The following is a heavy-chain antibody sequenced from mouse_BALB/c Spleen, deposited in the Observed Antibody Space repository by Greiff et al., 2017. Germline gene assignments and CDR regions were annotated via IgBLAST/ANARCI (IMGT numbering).Heavy chain of an antibody. CDR3: ARMPHYYGSSPFAY. J-gene: IGHJ3*01. D-gene: IGHD1-1*01. CDR2: IWWNDNK. Sequence: QVTLKESGPGILQPSQTLSLTCSFSGFSLSTYGIGVGWIRQPSGKGLEWLAHIWWNDNKYYNTALKSRLTISKDTSNNQVFLKIASVDTADTATYYCARMPHYYGSSPFAYWGQGTLVTVSA. V-gene: IGHV8-11*01. CDR1: GFSLSTYGIG.